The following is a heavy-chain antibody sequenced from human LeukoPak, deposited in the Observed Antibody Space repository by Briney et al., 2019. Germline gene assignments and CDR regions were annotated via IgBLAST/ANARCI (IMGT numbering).Heavy chain of an antibody. CDR1: GGSISSYY. V-gene: IGHV4-59*08. D-gene: IGHD2-15*01. Sequence: PSETLSLTCTVSGGSISSYYWSWIRQPPGKGLEWIGYIYYSGSTNYNPSLKSRVTISVDTSRNQFSLKLSSVTAADTAVFYCARHSRGPGFDYWGQGTLVTVSS. CDR3: ARHSRGPGFDY. CDR2: IYYSGST. J-gene: IGHJ4*02.